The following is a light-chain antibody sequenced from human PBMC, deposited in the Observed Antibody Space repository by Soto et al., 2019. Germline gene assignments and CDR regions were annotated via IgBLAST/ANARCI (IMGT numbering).Light chain of an antibody. CDR3: AAWDDSLSGPHVV. Sequence: QSVLTQPPSASGTPGQRVTISCSGSSSNIGSNYVYWYQQLPGTAPKLLIYSNNHRPSGVPDRFSGSKSGTSASLAISGLRSEDEADYYCAAWDDSLSGPHVVFGGGTKVTFL. CDR1: SSNIGSNY. V-gene: IGLV1-47*02. CDR2: SNN. J-gene: IGLJ2*01.